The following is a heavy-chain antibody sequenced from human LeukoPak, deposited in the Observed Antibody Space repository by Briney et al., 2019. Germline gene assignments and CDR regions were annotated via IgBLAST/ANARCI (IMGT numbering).Heavy chain of an antibody. D-gene: IGHD6-19*01. V-gene: IGHV3-66*01. CDR2: LYSGGDT. CDR3: ARGNTGYSSAWGRDFDY. J-gene: IGHJ4*02. CDR1: GFSVSGHY. Sequence: GGSLRLSCAASGFSVSGHYMSWVRQAPGKGLEWVSVLYSGGDTYYADSVKGTFTISRDTSKNTLYLQMNGLRAEDTAVYYCARGNTGYSSAWGRDFDYWGQGTLVTVSS.